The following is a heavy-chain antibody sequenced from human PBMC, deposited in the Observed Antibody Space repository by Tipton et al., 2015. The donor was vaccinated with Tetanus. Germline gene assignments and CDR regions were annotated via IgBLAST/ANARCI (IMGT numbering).Heavy chain of an antibody. Sequence: TLSLTCTVSGASLRGGDYHWSWIRQPPGKGLEWLAYISGSGATNSNYYLKSRITMTRDTSRNQFSLTLTSVTAADTAVYYCARRSYCSSSRCFDAFDLWGQGTMVTVSS. CDR2: ISGSGAT. J-gene: IGHJ3*01. D-gene: IGHD2-2*01. CDR3: ARRSYCSSSRCFDAFDL. CDR1: GASLRGGDYH. V-gene: IGHV4-61*08.